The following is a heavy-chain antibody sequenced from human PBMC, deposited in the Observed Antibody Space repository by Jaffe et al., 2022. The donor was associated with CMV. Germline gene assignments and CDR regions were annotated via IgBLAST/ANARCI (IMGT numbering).Heavy chain of an antibody. CDR1: GGSFSGYY. J-gene: IGHJ5*02. V-gene: IGHV4-34*01. CDR3: ARAYYYGSGSYPNYNWFDP. CDR2: INHSGST. D-gene: IGHD3-10*01. Sequence: QVQLQQWGAGLLKPSETLSLTCAVYGGSFSGYYWSWIRQPPGKGLEWIGEINHSGSTNYNPSLKSRVTISVDTSKNQFSLKLSSVTAADTAVYYCARAYYYGSGSYPNYNWFDPWGQGTLVTVSS.